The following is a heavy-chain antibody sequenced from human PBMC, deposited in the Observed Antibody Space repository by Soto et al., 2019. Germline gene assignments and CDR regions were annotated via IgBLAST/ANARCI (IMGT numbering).Heavy chain of an antibody. CDR1: GFNFSNYG. CDR3: ANAADSDFYYAYGMDV. Sequence: QVQLVESGGGVVQPGMSLTLSCAVSGFNFSNYGIHWVRQAPGKGLEWVAVISQNGVNKYYGESVQGRFTLSRDNSQNTMNLQMNNLRPEDTAVYYCANAADSDFYYAYGMDVWGQGTTVTVSS. D-gene: IGHD4-4*01. J-gene: IGHJ6*02. CDR2: ISQNGVNK. V-gene: IGHV3-30*18.